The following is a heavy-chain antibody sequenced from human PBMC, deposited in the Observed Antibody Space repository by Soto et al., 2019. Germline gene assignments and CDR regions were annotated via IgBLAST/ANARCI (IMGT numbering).Heavy chain of an antibody. CDR2: INPSGGST. CDR3: AGVTHPADWFDH. CDR1: GYTFTSYY. D-gene: IGHD2-21*02. V-gene: IGHV1-46*01. Sequence: QVQLVQSGAEVKKPGASVKASCKASGYTFTSYYMHWVRQAPGQGLEWMGIINPSGGSTSYAQKFKGRVTMTRDTSTSTVSMELSSLRSEDTAVYYCAGVTHPADWFDHWGRGTLVTVSS. J-gene: IGHJ5*02.